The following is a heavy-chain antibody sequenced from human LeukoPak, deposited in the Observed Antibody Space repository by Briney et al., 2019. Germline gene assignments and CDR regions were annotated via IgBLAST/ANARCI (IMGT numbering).Heavy chain of an antibody. J-gene: IGHJ5*02. CDR3: ARGVVTAISNWFDP. CDR1: GFTFSSYA. Sequence: GGSLRLSCAASGFTFSSYAMHWVRQAPGQGLGYVSAISSNGGSTYYANSVKGRFTISRDNSKNTLYLQMGSLRAEDMAVYYCARGVVTAISNWFDPWGQGTLVTVSS. CDR2: ISSNGGST. D-gene: IGHD2-21*02. V-gene: IGHV3-64*01.